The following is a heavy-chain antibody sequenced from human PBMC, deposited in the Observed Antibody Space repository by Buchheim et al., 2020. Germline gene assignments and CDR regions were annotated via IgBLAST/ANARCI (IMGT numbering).Heavy chain of an antibody. CDR3: AKDLYCSGGSCYLSQH. V-gene: IGHV3-23*04. D-gene: IGHD2-15*01. Sequence: EVQLVESGGGLVQPGGSLRLSCAVSGLTFSNYAMSWVRQAPGKGLEWVSGISGSGDRAYYADSVKGRFTISRDNSKNTLYLQMNSLRAEDTAVYYCAKDLYCSGGSCYLSQHWGQGTL. J-gene: IGHJ1*01. CDR2: ISGSGDRA. CDR1: GLTFSNYA.